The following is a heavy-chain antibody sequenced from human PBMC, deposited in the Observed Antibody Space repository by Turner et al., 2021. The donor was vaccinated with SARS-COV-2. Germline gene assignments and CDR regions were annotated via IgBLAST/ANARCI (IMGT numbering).Heavy chain of an antibody. CDR1: GGSISSSSYY. Sequence: QLQLQESGPGLVRPSATLSLTCTASGGSISSSSYYWGWIRQPPGKGLEWIGSMYYSGSTYYNPSLKSRVTISVDTSKNQFSLQLSSVTAADTAVYYCARRSSRLGNWYFDLWGRGTLVTVSS. J-gene: IGHJ2*01. CDR3: ARRSSRLGNWYFDL. CDR2: MYYSGST. D-gene: IGHD2-15*01. V-gene: IGHV4-39*01.